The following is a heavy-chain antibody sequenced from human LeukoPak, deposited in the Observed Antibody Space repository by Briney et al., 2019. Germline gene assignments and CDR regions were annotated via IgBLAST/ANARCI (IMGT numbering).Heavy chain of an antibody. J-gene: IGHJ4*02. D-gene: IGHD3-3*01. V-gene: IGHV3-53*01. CDR1: GFTVSSNS. CDR3: AKDHYWSIDY. Sequence: GGSLRLSCAASGFTVSSNSMSWVRQAPGKGLEWVSVLYSGGNTYYADSVKGRFTISRDNSKNTLYLQMNSLRTEDTAVYYCAKDHYWSIDYWGRGTLVTVSS. CDR2: LYSGGNT.